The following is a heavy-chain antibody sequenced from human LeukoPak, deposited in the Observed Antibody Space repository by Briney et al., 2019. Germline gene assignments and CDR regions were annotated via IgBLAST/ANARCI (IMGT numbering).Heavy chain of an antibody. V-gene: IGHV3-23*01. D-gene: IGHD6-19*01. J-gene: IGHJ4*01. CDR1: GFTFSNSA. Sequence: GWSLRLSCAASGFTFSNSAMSWVRQAPGKGLESVSTLSGSGITTYYADSVKGLFTISRDNSKNTLYLQMNSLRAEDTAVYYCAKGIYSSGWSYFDYWGHGPLVTVSS. CDR2: LSGSGITT. CDR3: AKGIYSSGWSYFDY.